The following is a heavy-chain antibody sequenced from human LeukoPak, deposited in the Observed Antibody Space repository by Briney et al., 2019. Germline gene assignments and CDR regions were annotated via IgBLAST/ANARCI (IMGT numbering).Heavy chain of an antibody. Sequence: PGGSLRLSCAASGFTFSSYAMSWVRQAPGKGLEWVSAISGSGGSTYYADSVKGRFTISRDNSKNTLYLQMNSLRAEDTAVYYCAHNPGGRQLVLCFDYWGQGTLVTVSS. J-gene: IGHJ4*02. CDR3: AHNPGGRQLVLCFDY. D-gene: IGHD6-13*01. CDR1: GFTFSSYA. CDR2: ISGSGGST. V-gene: IGHV3-23*01.